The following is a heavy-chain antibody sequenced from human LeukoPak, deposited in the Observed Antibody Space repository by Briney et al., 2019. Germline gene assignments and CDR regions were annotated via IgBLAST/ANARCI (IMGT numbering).Heavy chain of an antibody. D-gene: IGHD4-23*01. CDR3: ARDYGGRGYFDL. CDR2: IYHSGST. Sequence: SETLSLTCTVSGYSISSGYYWGWIRQPPGKGLEWIGSIYHSGSTYYNPSLKSRVTISVDTSKNQFSLKLSSVTAADTAVYYCARDYGGRGYFDLWGRGTLVTVSS. J-gene: IGHJ2*01. CDR1: GYSISSGYY. V-gene: IGHV4-38-2*02.